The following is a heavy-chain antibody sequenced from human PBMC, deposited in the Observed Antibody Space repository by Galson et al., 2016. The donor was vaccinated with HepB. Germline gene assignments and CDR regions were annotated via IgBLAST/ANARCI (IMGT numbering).Heavy chain of an antibody. Sequence: SVKVSCKASGYTFTSYYMHWVRQAPGQGLEWMGIINPSGGSTSYAEKFQGRVTMTRDTSTSTVYMELSSLRSEDTAVYYCAREVYSSSHGPPYMDVWGKGTTVTVSS. CDR1: GYTFTSYY. CDR3: AREVYSSSHGPPYMDV. D-gene: IGHD6-13*01. J-gene: IGHJ6*03. V-gene: IGHV1-46*01. CDR2: INPSGGST.